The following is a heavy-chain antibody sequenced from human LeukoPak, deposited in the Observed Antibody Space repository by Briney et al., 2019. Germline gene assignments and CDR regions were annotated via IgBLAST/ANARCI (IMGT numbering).Heavy chain of an antibody. CDR1: GYTFTSHG. CDR2: ISAYNGNT. Sequence: ASVKVSCKASGYTFTSHGISWVRQAPGQGLEWMGWISAYNGNTNYAQKLQGRVTMTTDTSTSTAYMELRSLRSDDTAVYYCATYDYGDYDGYWGQGTLVTVSS. V-gene: IGHV1-18*01. J-gene: IGHJ4*02. D-gene: IGHD4-17*01. CDR3: ATYDYGDYDGY.